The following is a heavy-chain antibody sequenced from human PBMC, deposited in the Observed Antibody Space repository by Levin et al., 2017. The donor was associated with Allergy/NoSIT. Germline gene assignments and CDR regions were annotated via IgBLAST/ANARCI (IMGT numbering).Heavy chain of an antibody. V-gene: IGHV2-5*02. J-gene: IGHJ4*02. D-gene: IGHD2-8*01. CDR1: AFSLSTNGVG. CDR2: IYWDDDK. CDR3: SQWGLRNGVYHVY. Sequence: SGPTLVKPTQTLTLTCTFSAFSLSTNGVGVGWVRQPPGEALEWLAVIYWDDDKRYSPSLKSRRTITKDTSKNQVVLTMTNMDPVETATYYCSQWGLRNGVYHVYWGQGILVTVSS.